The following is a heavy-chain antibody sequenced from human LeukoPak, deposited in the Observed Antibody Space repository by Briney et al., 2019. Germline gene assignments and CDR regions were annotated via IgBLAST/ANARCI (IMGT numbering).Heavy chain of an antibody. V-gene: IGHV1-69*05. CDR3: ASAGYYYGSGSYYNGPFDY. CDR1: GGTFSSYA. Sequence: GSSVKVSCKASGGTFSSYAISWGRQAPGQGLEWLGRIIPIFGTANYAKKFQGRATITTDESTSTAYMALSSLRSEDTAVYYCASAGYYYGSGSYYNGPFDYWGQGTLVTVSS. J-gene: IGHJ4*02. CDR2: IIPIFGTA. D-gene: IGHD3-10*01.